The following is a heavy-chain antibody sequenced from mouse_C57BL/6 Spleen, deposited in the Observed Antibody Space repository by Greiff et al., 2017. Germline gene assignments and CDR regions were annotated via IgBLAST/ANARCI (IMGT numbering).Heavy chain of an antibody. CDR2: IHPNSGST. D-gene: IGHD4-1*01. V-gene: IGHV1-64*01. CDR3: ARSLTGTYYFDY. Sequence: QVQLQQPGAELVKPGASVKLSCKASGYTFTSYWMHWVKQRPGQGLEWIGMIHPNSGSTNYNEKFKSKATLTVDKSSSTAYMQLSSLTSEDSAVYYWARSLTGTYYFDYWGQGTTLTVSS. CDR1: GYTFTSYW. J-gene: IGHJ2*01.